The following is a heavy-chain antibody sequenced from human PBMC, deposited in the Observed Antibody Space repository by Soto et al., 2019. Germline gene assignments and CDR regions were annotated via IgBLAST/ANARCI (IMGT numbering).Heavy chain of an antibody. V-gene: IGHV4-59*01. Sequence: PSETLSLTCTVSGGSISSYYWSWIRQPPGKGLEWIGYIYYSGSTNYNPSLKSRVTISVDTSKNQFSLKLSSVTAADTAVYYCARDVGYDILTGPPAWTRWFDPWGQGTLVTVSS. D-gene: IGHD3-9*01. CDR2: IYYSGST. J-gene: IGHJ5*02. CDR3: ARDVGYDILTGPPAWTRWFDP. CDR1: GGSISSYY.